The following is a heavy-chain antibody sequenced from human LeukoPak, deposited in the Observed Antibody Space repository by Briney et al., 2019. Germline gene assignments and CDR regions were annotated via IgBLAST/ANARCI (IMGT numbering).Heavy chain of an antibody. D-gene: IGHD3-22*01. Sequence: ASVKVSCKASGYTFTGYYMHWVRQAPGQGLEWMGWINPNGGGTNYAQKFQGRVTMTRDTSISTAYMELSRLRSDDTAVYYCARVPNYDSSGYYPFDYWGQGTLVTVSS. CDR3: ARVPNYDSSGYYPFDY. CDR2: INPNGGGT. CDR1: GYTFTGYY. J-gene: IGHJ4*02. V-gene: IGHV1-2*02.